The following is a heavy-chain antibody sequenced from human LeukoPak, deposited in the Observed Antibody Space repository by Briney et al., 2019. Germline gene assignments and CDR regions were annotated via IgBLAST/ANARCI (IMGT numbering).Heavy chain of an antibody. Sequence: SETLSLTCGVSGGSFSDYFWTWIRQPPGKGLEWIGEINHSGGTNYNPSLKGRVSMSVDTSKDQFSLKLSSVTAADTAVYYCARFLGDYSNWFDPWGQGTLVTVSS. V-gene: IGHV4-34*01. CDR3: ARFLGDYSNWFDP. CDR2: INHSGGT. D-gene: IGHD4-17*01. CDR1: GGSFSDYF. J-gene: IGHJ5*02.